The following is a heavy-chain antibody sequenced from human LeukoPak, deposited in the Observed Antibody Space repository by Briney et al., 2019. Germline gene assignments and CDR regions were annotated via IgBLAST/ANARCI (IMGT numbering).Heavy chain of an antibody. J-gene: IGHJ6*03. V-gene: IGHV4-59*01. CDR3: ARARGYCSSTSCYGSSYMDV. CDR2: IYHSGST. Sequence: PSETLSLTCTVAGGSISSYYWSWIRQPPGKGLEWIGNIYHSGSTNYNPSLKSRVTISVDTSKNQFSLKLSSVTAADTAVYYCARARGYCSSTSCYGSSYMDVWGKGTTVTVSS. CDR1: GGSISSYY. D-gene: IGHD2-2*01.